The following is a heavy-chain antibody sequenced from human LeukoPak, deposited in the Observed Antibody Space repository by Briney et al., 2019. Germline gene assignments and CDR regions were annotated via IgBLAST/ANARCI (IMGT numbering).Heavy chain of an antibody. CDR1: GGSIGSYY. CDR2: IYYSGST. CDR3: AREVTSSAAL. J-gene: IGHJ4*02. Sequence: PSETLSLTCTVSGGSIGSYYWSWIRQPPGKGLEWIGYIYYSGSTNYNPSLKSRVTISVDTSKNQFSLKLSSVTAADTAVYYCAREVTSSAALWGQGTLVTVSS. V-gene: IGHV4-59*01. D-gene: IGHD6-19*01.